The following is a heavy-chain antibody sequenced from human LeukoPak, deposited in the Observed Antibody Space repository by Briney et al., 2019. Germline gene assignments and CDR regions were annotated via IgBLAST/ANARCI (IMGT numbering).Heavy chain of an antibody. J-gene: IGHJ4*02. CDR1: GFSVSTSY. V-gene: IGHV3-53*01. Sequence: GGSLRLSRAASGFSVSTSYMSWVRQAPGKGLEYVSVLYDSGDTYYAEFVKGRFTISRDNSKNTVYLQMNSLRVEDTAVYYCARAAYDSGGYTANHDFWGQGTLVTVSS. D-gene: IGHD3-22*01. CDR2: LYDSGDT. CDR3: ARAAYDSGGYTANHDF.